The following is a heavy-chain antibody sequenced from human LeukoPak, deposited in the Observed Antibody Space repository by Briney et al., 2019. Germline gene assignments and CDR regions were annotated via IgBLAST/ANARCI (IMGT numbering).Heavy chain of an antibody. CDR2: ISASGGST. Sequence: GGSLRLSCAASGFTFRSYAMSWVRQAPGKGLEWVSAISASGGSTYNADSVKGRFTISRDNSKNTLYLQMNSLRAEDTAIYYCARDERLLSFLKWGQGTLVTVSS. J-gene: IGHJ4*02. CDR1: GFTFRSYA. CDR3: ARDERLLSFLK. D-gene: IGHD3-3*01. V-gene: IGHV3-23*01.